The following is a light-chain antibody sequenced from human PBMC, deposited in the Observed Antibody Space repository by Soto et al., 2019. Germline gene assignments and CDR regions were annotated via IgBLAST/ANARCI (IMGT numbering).Light chain of an antibody. CDR2: DAS. J-gene: IGKJ2*01. CDR1: QSVSSY. V-gene: IGKV3-11*01. Sequence: EIVLTQSPATLSLSPGERATLSYRASQSVSSYLAWYQQKPGQAPRLLIYDASNRATGIPARFSGSGSGTDFTLAISSLEPEDFAVYYCQQRSNWPRTFGQGTNLEIK. CDR3: QQRSNWPRT.